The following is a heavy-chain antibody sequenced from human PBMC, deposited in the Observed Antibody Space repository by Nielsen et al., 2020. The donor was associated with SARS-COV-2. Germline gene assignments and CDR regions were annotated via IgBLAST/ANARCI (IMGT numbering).Heavy chain of an antibody. J-gene: IGHJ4*02. Sequence: GESLKISCAASGFTFDDYTMHWVRQAPGKGLEWVSLISWDGGSTYYADSVKGRFTISRDNSKNSLYLQMNSLRTEDTALYYCAKDREGGKGADYFDYWGQGTLVTASS. CDR2: ISWDGGST. CDR3: AKDREGGKGADYFDY. V-gene: IGHV3-43*01. CDR1: GFTFDDYT. D-gene: IGHD1-26*01.